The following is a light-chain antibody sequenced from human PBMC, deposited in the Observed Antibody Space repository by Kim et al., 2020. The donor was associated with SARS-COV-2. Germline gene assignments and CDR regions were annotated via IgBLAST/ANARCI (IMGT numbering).Light chain of an antibody. CDR3: HQYIRSPYS. Sequence: LAPGERATPSCRANQRISSNHLAWYQHKPGQSPRLLIHDAYNRATGIPDRFSGSGSGTDFTLTNSRMEPEDFAVYYCHQYIRSPYSFGQGTKLEI. CDR2: DAY. J-gene: IGKJ2*03. CDR1: QRISSNH. V-gene: IGKV3-20*01.